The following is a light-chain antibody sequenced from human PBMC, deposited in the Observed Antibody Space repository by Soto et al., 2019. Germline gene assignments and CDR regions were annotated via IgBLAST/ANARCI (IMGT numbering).Light chain of an antibody. CDR1: QSVSSSY. CDR2: DAS. CDR3: QQYGSSPWP. Sequence: EIVLTQSPGTLSLSPGERATLSCRASQSVSSSYLAWYQQKPGQAPRLLIYDASTRATDIPDRNSGSGSGTDFTLTISRLEPEDFAVYYCQQYGSSPWPFGPGTRVEIK. V-gene: IGKV3-20*01. J-gene: IGKJ1*01.